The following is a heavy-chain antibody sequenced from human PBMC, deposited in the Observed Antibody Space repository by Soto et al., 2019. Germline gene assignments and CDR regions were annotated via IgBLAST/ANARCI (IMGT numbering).Heavy chain of an antibody. CDR2: ISAAGDP. Sequence: EVQLVESGGGLVQPGGSLRLSCEASGFTFRNYDMHWVRQGPGKGLYWVSGISAAGDPDYADSVKGRFTISRENAQKSFFLQMKSLRVGATAVYYCARTGRSFYVLGVWGQGTTVIVSS. CDR3: ARTGRSFYVLGV. D-gene: IGHD1-1*01. J-gene: IGHJ6*02. CDR1: GFTFRNYD. V-gene: IGHV3-13*05.